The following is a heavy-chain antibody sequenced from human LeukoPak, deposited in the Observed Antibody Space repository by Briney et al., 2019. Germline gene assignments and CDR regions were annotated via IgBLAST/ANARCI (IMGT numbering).Heavy chain of an antibody. V-gene: IGHV3-64*01. CDR2: ISSNGGST. Sequence: PGGSLRLSCAASGFTFSSYAMHWVRQAPGKGLEYFSAISSNGGSTYYANSVKGRFTISRDNSKNTLYLQMGSLRAEDMAVYYCARVAQGGYNDYWGQGTLVTVSS. CDR3: ARVAQGGYNDY. CDR1: GFTFSSYA. D-gene: IGHD5-24*01. J-gene: IGHJ4*02.